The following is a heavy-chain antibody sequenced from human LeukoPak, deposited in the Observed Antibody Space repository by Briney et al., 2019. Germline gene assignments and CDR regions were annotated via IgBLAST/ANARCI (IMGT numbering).Heavy chain of an antibody. V-gene: IGHV3-30*03. CDR3: ARDQYPSRYYYYYYGMDV. CDR1: GFTFSSYW. Sequence: GGSLRLSCAASGFTFSSYWMHWVRQAPGKGLEWVAVISYDGSNKYYADSVKGRFTISRDNSKNTLYLQMNSLRAEDTAVYYCARDQYPSRYYYYYYGMDVWGQGTTVTVSS. CDR2: ISYDGSNK. D-gene: IGHD4-11*01. J-gene: IGHJ6*02.